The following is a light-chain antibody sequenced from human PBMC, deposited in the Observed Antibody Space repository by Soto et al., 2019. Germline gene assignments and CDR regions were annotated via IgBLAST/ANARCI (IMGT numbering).Light chain of an antibody. J-gene: IGKJ4*01. CDR1: QSVRTY. Sequence: EIVLTQSPATLSLSPGERATLSCRASQSVRTYLAWYQQKPGQAPRLLIYDASNRATGIPARFSGSGSGTEFSLTISSLQSEDVAVYYCQQYKDWPPLTFGGGTKVDIK. V-gene: IGKV3-11*01. CDR3: QQYKDWPPLT. CDR2: DAS.